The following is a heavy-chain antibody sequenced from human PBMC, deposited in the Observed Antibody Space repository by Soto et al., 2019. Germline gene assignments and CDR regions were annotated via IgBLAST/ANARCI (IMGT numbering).Heavy chain of an antibody. D-gene: IGHD6-13*01. CDR3: PLMHSSSWYGNYDS. J-gene: IGHJ4*02. CDR2: IFSNDEK. V-gene: IGHV2-26*01. CDR1: GFSLSNDRMG. Sequence: QVTLKESGLVLVKTTETLTLTCTVSGFSLSNDRMGVSWIRQPPGKALEWLAHIFSNDEKYYRTSMKIRLTIYKHTSKSQVVLTMTNMDPLDTATYHCPLMHSSSWYGNYDSLGQGTLVTVSS.